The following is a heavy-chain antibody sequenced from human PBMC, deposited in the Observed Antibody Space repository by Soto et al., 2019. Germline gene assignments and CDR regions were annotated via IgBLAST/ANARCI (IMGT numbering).Heavy chain of an antibody. CDR1: GGTFSSYA. J-gene: IGHJ5*02. V-gene: IGHV1-69*01. Sequence: QVQLVQSGAEVKKPGSSVKVSCKASGGTFSSYAISWVRQAPGQGLEWMGGIIPIFGTTNYAQKFQGRVTITADESTSTAYMELSSLRSEDTAVYYCAIRPGGYCSGGSCYNWFDPWGQGTLVTVSS. CDR2: IIPIFGTT. CDR3: AIRPGGYCSGGSCYNWFDP. D-gene: IGHD2-15*01.